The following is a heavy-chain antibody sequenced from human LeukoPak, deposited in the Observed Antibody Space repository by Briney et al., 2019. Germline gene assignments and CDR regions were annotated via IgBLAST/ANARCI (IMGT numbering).Heavy chain of an antibody. CDR1: GFTISSNY. V-gene: IGHV3-66*01. CDR3: ARDPSRVLRYFDWSIPVVDY. J-gene: IGHJ4*02. D-gene: IGHD3-9*01. Sequence: PGGSLRLSCAASGFTISSNYMSWVRQAPGKGLEWVSLISSSDSTYFADSVKGRFTISRDNSKNTLYLQMNSLRAEDTAVYYCARDPSRVLRYFDWSIPVVDYWGQGTLVTVSS. CDR2: ISSSDST.